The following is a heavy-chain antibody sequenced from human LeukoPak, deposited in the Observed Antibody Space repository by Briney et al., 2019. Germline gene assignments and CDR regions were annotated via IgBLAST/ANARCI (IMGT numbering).Heavy chain of an antibody. J-gene: IGHJ4*02. Sequence: PGGSLRLSCAASGFTVSSNYMSWVRQAPGKGLEWASVIYSGGSTYYADSVKGRFTISRDNSKNTLYLQMNSLRAEDTAVYYCARGFRFGELYFDYWGQGTLVTVSS. V-gene: IGHV3-53*01. CDR1: GFTVSSNY. CDR3: ARGFRFGELYFDY. D-gene: IGHD3-10*01. CDR2: IYSGGST.